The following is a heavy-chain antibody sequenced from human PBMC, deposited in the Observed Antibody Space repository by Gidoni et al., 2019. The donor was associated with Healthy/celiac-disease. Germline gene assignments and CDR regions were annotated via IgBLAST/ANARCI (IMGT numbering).Heavy chain of an antibody. CDR3: ARDGDSSGWYRGSGLDY. CDR2: INPNSGGT. V-gene: IGHV1-2*04. Sequence: QVQLVQSGAEVKKPGASVKVPCKASGYTFTGYYMHWVRQAPGQGLEWMGWINPNSGGTNDAQKFQGWVTMTRDTFSSTAYMELSRRRSDDTAVYYCARDGDSSGWYRGSGLDYWGQGTRVTVSS. CDR1: GYTFTGYY. J-gene: IGHJ4*02. D-gene: IGHD6-19*01.